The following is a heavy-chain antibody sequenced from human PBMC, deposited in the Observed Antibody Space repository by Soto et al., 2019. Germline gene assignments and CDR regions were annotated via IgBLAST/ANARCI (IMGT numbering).Heavy chain of an antibody. CDR3: TRDFCGGGRCPYNGFDP. Sequence: QVQLQQSGPGLVKPSETLSLTCEVSGGSISDYYWSWVRQPPGEALEWIGYIYYTGHTNYNPSLKGRVIRCLDTRKQCCRRLSSVAAADTAICYCTRDFCGGGRCPYNGFDPWGQGTLVTVSS. J-gene: IGHJ5*02. V-gene: IGHV4-59*01. D-gene: IGHD2-15*01. CDR1: GGSISDYY. CDR2: IYYTGHT.